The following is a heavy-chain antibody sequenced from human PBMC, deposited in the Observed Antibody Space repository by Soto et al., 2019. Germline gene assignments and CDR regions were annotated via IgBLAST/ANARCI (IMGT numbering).Heavy chain of an antibody. CDR3: TTLGHYYDSSPLDV. CDR2: IKSKTDGGTT. D-gene: IGHD3-22*01. V-gene: IGHV3-15*07. Sequence: PGGSLRLSCAASGFTFSNAWMNWVRQAAGKGLEWVGRIKSKTDGGTTDYAAPVKGRFTISRDDSRNTLYLQMNNLKTEDTAVYYCTTLGHYYDSSPLDVWGQGTTVTVSS. J-gene: IGHJ6*02. CDR1: GFTFSNAW.